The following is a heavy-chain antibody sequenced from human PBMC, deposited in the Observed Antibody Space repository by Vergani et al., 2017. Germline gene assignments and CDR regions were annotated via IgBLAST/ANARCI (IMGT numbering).Heavy chain of an antibody. CDR3: ARGHLSAARWFDP. J-gene: IGHJ5*02. Sequence: EVQLVESGGGLVKPGGSLRLSCAASGFTFSSYSMNWVRQAPGKGLEWVSSISSSSSYIYYADSVKGRFTISRDNAKNSLYLQMNSLRAEDTAVYYCARGHLSAARWFDPWGQGTLVTVSS. V-gene: IGHV3-21*01. CDR1: GFTFSSYS. CDR2: ISSSSSYI. D-gene: IGHD2-2*01.